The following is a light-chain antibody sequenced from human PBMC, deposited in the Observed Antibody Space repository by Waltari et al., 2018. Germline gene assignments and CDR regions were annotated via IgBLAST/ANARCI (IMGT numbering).Light chain of an antibody. CDR1: QSVSSNY. Sequence: EIVLTQSPGTLSLSPGERAILSCRASQSVSSNYLGWYQQKPGQPPRLLIYGASSRATGIPDRFSGSGSGTDFTLTISRLEPEDFAVYYCQQYGSSPLTFGGGTKVEIK. CDR2: GAS. J-gene: IGKJ4*01. CDR3: QQYGSSPLT. V-gene: IGKV3-20*01.